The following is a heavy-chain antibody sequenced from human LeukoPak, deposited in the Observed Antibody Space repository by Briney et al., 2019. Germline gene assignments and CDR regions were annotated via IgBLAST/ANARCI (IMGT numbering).Heavy chain of an antibody. CDR1: GFTFSSYA. CDR3: ARDLEMYNSLINDY. D-gene: IGHD3-3*01. CDR2: MSYDGSNK. Sequence: GGSLRLSCAASGFTFSSYAMHWVRQAPGKGLEWVAVMSYDGSNKYYADSVKGRFTISRDNSKNTLYLQMNSLRAEDTAVYYCARDLEMYNSLINDYWGQGTLVTVSS. J-gene: IGHJ4*02. V-gene: IGHV3-30-3*01.